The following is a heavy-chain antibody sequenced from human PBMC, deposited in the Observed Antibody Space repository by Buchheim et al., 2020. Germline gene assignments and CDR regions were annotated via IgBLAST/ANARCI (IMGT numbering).Heavy chain of an antibody. CDR1: GFTFSTYS. V-gene: IGHV3-48*02. D-gene: IGHD4-11*01. CDR3: ARDEFSKFENYYYYGMDV. Sequence: EVQLVESGGGLVQPGGSLRLSCAASGFTFSTYSMNWVRQAPGKGLQWLSYISGSSNTIYYADSVKGRFTIFRDNAKNSLFLQMSSLNDEDTAVYYCARDEFSKFENYYYYGMDVWGQGTT. CDR2: ISGSSNTI. J-gene: IGHJ6*02.